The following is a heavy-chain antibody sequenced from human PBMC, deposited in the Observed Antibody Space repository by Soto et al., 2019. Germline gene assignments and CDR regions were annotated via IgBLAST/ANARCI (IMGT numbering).Heavy chain of an antibody. Sequence: QITLKESGPTLVKPTQTLTLTCTFSGFSLSTSGVGVGCIRQPPGKALEWLALIYWEDDKHYSPSLKNRLTITKDTSKNQVVRTMTNMDPVDTATYFCAHTHMFYFDYWGQGTLVTVSS. CDR2: IYWEDDK. D-gene: IGHD3-10*02. V-gene: IGHV2-5*02. CDR3: AHTHMFYFDY. J-gene: IGHJ4*01. CDR1: GFSLSTSGVG.